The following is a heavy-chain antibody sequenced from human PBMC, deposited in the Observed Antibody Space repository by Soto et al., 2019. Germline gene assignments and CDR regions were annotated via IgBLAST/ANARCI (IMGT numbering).Heavy chain of an antibody. D-gene: IGHD6-6*01. V-gene: IGHV1-69*02. CDR1: GGTFSSYT. CDR3: ARGPPYSGSSYFDY. Sequence: QVQLVQSGAEVKKPGASVKVSCKASGGTFSSYTISWVRQAPGQGLEWMGRIIPILGIANYAQKFQGRVTITADKSTRTAYMELSSLRSEDTAVYYCARGPPYSGSSYFDYWGQGTLVTVSS. J-gene: IGHJ4*02. CDR2: IIPILGIA.